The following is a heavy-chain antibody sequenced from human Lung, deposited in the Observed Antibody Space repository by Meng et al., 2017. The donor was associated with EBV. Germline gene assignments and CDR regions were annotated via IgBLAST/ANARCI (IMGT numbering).Heavy chain of an antibody. J-gene: IGHJ4*02. CDR1: GGSSSSGGYY. V-gene: IGHV4-30-4*01. D-gene: IGHD2-21*01. Sequence: QLHVQESGPGRGKLSQTLSHTCIVCGGSSSSGGYYWRRCRRPPGERVVWFGDINNRGSTYYNPSFKRRVTTTVDTSKNQFSLKLRFVTAAETAVYYCARGGRSNQVGVIVYWGQGNLVTVSS. CDR2: INNRGST. CDR3: ARGGRSNQVGVIVY.